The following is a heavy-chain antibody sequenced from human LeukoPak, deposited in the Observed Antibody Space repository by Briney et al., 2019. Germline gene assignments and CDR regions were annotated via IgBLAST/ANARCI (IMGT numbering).Heavy chain of an antibody. D-gene: IGHD6-13*01. CDR3: ARQRMAAGEPSGDYFAY. Sequence: ASVRVSCKASGYTFTNHGISWVRQAPGQGLEWMGWISDYNGNTNYAQNLQGRLTMSTDTSTSTAYMELRSLNSDDTAVYYCARQRMAAGEPSGDYFAYWGQGTLVTVSS. V-gene: IGHV1-18*01. J-gene: IGHJ4*02. CDR2: ISDYNGNT. CDR1: GYTFTNHG.